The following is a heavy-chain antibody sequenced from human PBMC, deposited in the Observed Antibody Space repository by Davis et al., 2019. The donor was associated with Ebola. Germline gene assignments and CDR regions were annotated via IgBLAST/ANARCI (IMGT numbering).Heavy chain of an antibody. J-gene: IGHJ6*02. CDR1: GYTFTSYY. D-gene: IGHD3-22*01. CDR3: ARGGITVTVVPRDYYYGMDV. V-gene: IGHV1-46*01. Sequence: ASVKVSCKASGYTFTSYYMHWVRQAPGQGLEWMGIINPSGGSTSYAQKFQGRVTMTRDTASSTAYMELSRLRSDDSAVYYCARGGITVTVVPRDYYYGMDVWGQGTTVTVSS. CDR2: INPSGGST.